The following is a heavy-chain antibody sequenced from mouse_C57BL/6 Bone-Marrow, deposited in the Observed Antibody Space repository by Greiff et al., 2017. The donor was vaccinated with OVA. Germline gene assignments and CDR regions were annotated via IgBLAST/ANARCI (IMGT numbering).Heavy chain of an antibody. D-gene: IGHD1-1*01. V-gene: IGHV2-6*03. CDR2: IWSDGST. CDR3: ARHYYGSRGYFDV. CDR1: GFSLTSYG. Sequence: QVQLQQSGPGLVAPSQSLSITCTVSGFSLTSYGVHWVRQPPGKGLEWLVVIWSDGSTTYNSALNSRLSISKDNSKSQVFLKMNSLQTDDTAMYDCARHYYGSRGYFDVWGTGTTVTVSS. J-gene: IGHJ1*03.